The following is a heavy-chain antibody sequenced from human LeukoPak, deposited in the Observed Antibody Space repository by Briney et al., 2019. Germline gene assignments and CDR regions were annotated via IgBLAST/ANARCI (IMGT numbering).Heavy chain of an antibody. J-gene: IGHJ4*02. CDR1: GFSLEDYG. CDR2: INWNGVST. D-gene: IGHD2-15*01. Sequence: GGSLRLSCAASGFSLEDYGMSWVRQVPGKGLEWLSGINWNGVSTRYGDSVKGRFTISRDSSKNTLFLQMNRLRPEDAAVYYCAKAPVTTCRGAFCYPFDYWGLGTLVTVSS. CDR3: AKAPVTTCRGAFCYPFDY. V-gene: IGHV3-20*04.